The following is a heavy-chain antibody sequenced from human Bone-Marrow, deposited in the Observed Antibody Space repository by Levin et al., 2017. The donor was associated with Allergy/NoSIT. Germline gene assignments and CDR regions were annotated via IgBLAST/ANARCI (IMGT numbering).Heavy chain of an antibody. CDR1: GDSIHNSYW. CDR2: IFHSGST. V-gene: IGHV4-4*02. Sequence: SQTLSLTCDVSGDSIHNSYWWSWVRQPPGKGLEWIGEIFHSGSTNYNPSLESRVTISADKSKNQLSLKVTSLSAADTALYYCARAGGSGLDSWGQGTLVIVSS. CDR3: ARAGGSGLDS. D-gene: IGHD2-15*01. J-gene: IGHJ4*02.